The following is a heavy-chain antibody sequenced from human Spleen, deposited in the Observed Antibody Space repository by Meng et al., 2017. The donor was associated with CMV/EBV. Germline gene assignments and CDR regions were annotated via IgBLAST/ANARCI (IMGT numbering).Heavy chain of an antibody. CDR1: GFAVSGSS. J-gene: IGHJ2*01. V-gene: IGHV3-53*01. Sequence: SCVPSGFAVSGSSMTWVRQAPGKGLEWVSLIYSGGTTYYGDSVTGRFTISRDTSRNTVYLQMNSLRAEDTAVYYCARLGSGKRWYFDLWGRGTLVTVSS. D-gene: IGHD2-15*01. CDR3: ARLGSGKRWYFDL. CDR2: IYSGGTT.